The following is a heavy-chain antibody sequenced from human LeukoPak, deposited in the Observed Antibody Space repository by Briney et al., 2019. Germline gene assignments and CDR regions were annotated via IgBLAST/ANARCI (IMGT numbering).Heavy chain of an antibody. Sequence: GGSLRLSCAASGFTFSSYEMNWVRQAPGKGLEWVSYISSSGSTIYYADSVKGRFTISRDNAKNSLYLQMNSLRAEDTAVYYCARGYSSSSRVYDYWGQGTLVTVSS. V-gene: IGHV3-48*03. J-gene: IGHJ4*02. CDR1: GFTFSSYE. CDR2: ISSSGSTI. D-gene: IGHD6-6*01. CDR3: ARGYSSSSRVYDY.